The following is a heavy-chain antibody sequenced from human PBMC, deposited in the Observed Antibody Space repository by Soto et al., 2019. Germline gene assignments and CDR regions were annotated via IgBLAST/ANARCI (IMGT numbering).Heavy chain of an antibody. J-gene: IGHJ6*02. CDR3: AGGYSGYDWGGYYGMDV. Sequence: GESLKISCKGSGYRFSTYWIGWVRQMPGQGLESMGIIYAGDSDTKYSPSFQGQVTISVDRSISTAYLQWSSLKASDTAMYYCAGGYSGYDWGGYYGMDVWGQGTTVTVSS. V-gene: IGHV5-51*01. CDR2: IYAGDSDT. CDR1: GYRFSTYW. D-gene: IGHD5-12*01.